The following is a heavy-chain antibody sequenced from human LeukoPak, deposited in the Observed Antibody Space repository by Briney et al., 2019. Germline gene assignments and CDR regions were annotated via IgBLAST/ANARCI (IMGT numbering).Heavy chain of an antibody. Sequence: GGSLRLSCAASGFTFSSYEMNWVRQAPGKGLEWVSYISSSGSTIYYADSVKGRFTISRDNAKNSLYLQMNSLRAEDTAVYYCAGDHHYDSSGYYFAPFDYWGQGTLVTVSS. V-gene: IGHV3-48*03. CDR2: ISSSGSTI. CDR1: GFTFSSYE. J-gene: IGHJ4*02. CDR3: AGDHHYDSSGYYFAPFDY. D-gene: IGHD3-22*01.